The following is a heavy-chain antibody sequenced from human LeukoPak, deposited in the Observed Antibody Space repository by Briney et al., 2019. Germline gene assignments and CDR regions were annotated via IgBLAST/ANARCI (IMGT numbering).Heavy chain of an antibody. D-gene: IGHD5-18*01. Sequence: PGGSLRLSCAASGFTFSSCSMNWVRQAPGKGLEWVSSISSSSSYIYYADSVKGRFTISRDNAKNSLYLQMNSLRAEDTAVYYCARDLDVDTAMVNVDYWGQGTLVTVSS. CDR1: GFTFSSCS. CDR2: ISSSSSYI. CDR3: ARDLDVDTAMVNVDY. J-gene: IGHJ4*02. V-gene: IGHV3-21*01.